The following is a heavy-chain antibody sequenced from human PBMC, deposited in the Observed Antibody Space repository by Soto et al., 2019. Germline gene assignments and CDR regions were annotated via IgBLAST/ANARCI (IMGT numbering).Heavy chain of an antibody. CDR3: ARHPRWYSSGGLQGGWFDP. Sequence: PSETLSLTCAVYGGSFSGYYWTWIRQPPGTGLEWIGEINHSGSTNYNPSLKSRVTISVDTSKNQFSLKLTSVTAADTAVYYCARHPRWYSSGGLQGGWFDPWGQGTLVTVSS. J-gene: IGHJ5*02. CDR2: INHSGST. V-gene: IGHV4-34*01. CDR1: GGSFSGYY. D-gene: IGHD6-19*01.